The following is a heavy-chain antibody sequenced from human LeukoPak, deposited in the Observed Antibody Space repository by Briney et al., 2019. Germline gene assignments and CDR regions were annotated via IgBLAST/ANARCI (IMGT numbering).Heavy chain of an antibody. CDR3: ARDGFVVVRGVTEDY. D-gene: IGHD3-10*01. Sequence: SETLSLTCAVYGGSFSGYYWSWIRQPPGKGLEWIGEINHSGSANYNPSLKSRVTISVDTSKNQFSLKLSSVTAADTAVYYCARDGFVVVRGVTEDYWGQGTLVTVSS. J-gene: IGHJ4*02. V-gene: IGHV4-34*01. CDR2: INHSGSA. CDR1: GGSFSGYY.